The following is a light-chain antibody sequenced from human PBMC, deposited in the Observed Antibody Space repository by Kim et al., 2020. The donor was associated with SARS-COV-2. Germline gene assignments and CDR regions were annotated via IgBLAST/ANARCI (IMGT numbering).Light chain of an antibody. CDR3: QQRSSWPLT. J-gene: IGKJ4*01. Sequence: LSPGERATLSCMASQSVSTYLAWYQQRSGQAPRVLIYDASNRATGIPARFSGSGSGTDFTLTISSLQPEDFAVYYCQQRSSWPLTFGGGTKVDIK. CDR1: QSVSTY. V-gene: IGKV3-11*01. CDR2: DAS.